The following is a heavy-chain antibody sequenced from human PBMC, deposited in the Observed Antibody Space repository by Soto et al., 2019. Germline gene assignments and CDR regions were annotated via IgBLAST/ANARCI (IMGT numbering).Heavy chain of an antibody. CDR1: GFTFNNYA. V-gene: IGHV3-23*01. J-gene: IGHJ4*01. Sequence: EVQVLASGGGLVQPGGSLRLSCAASGFTFNNYAMSWVRQTPEKGLEWVSAISGSGSSTYYADSVRGRFTISRDNFKITLYLLMNSLRVEDTAVYYCAKDGYADSVGRRFDFWVPGTLVTVSS. D-gene: IGHD4-17*01. CDR2: ISGSGSST. CDR3: AKDGYADSVGRRFDF.